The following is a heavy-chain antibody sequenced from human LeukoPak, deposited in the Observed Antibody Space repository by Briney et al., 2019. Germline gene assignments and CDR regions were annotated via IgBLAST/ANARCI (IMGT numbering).Heavy chain of an antibody. V-gene: IGHV3-7*01. D-gene: IGHD5-12*01. CDR3: ARDPGGDSGYFDY. CDR2: IKQDGSEK. CDR1: GFTFSSYW. Sequence: PAGSLRLSCAASGFTFSSYWMSWVRQAPGKGLDWVANIKQDGSEKYYVDSVKGRFTISIDNAKNSLYLQMNSLRAEDTAVYYCARDPGGDSGYFDYWGPGTLVTVSS. J-gene: IGHJ4*02.